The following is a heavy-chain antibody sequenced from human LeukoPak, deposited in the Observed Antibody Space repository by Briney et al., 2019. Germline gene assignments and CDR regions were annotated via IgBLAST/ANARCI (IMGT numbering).Heavy chain of an antibody. Sequence: PSETLSLTCAVSGGSISSGGYSGSWIRQPPGKGLEWMGYIYHIGSTYSNPSLKSGVTIPVDRSKTQFTLKLTAVTATTRPDCNCARRDSVTDAFDIWGQGTTVTVSS. J-gene: IGHJ3*02. D-gene: IGHD3-10*01. CDR2: IYHIGST. V-gene: IGHV4-30-2*01. CDR1: GGSISSGGYS. CDR3: ARRDSVTDAFDI.